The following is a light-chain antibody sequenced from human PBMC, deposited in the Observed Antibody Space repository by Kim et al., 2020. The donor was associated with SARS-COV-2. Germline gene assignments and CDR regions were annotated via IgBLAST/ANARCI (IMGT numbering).Light chain of an antibody. CDR3: QAWDSSTAV. V-gene: IGLV3-1*01. CDR2: QDN. Sequence: VAPGQTASITCAGDKLGDKYACWYQQKPGQSPVLVIYQDNKRPSGIPERFSGSNSGNTATLTISGTQAMDEADYYCQAWDSSTAVFGGGTQLTVL. CDR1: KLGDKY. J-gene: IGLJ2*01.